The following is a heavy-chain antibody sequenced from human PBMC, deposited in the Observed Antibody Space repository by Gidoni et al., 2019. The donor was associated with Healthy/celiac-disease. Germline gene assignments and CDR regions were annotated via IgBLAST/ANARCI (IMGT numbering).Heavy chain of an antibody. CDR3: ARDPSEYSSSASPFDY. CDR1: GFTFSSHG. D-gene: IGHD6-6*01. CDR2: IWYDGSNK. J-gene: IGHJ4*02. Sequence: QVQLVESGGGVVQPGRSLRLSCPASGFTFSSHGMHWVRQAPGKGLEWVAVIWYDGSNKYYADSVKGRFTISRDNSKNTLYLQMNSLRAEDTAVYYCARDPSEYSSSASPFDYWGQGTLVTVSS. V-gene: IGHV3-33*01.